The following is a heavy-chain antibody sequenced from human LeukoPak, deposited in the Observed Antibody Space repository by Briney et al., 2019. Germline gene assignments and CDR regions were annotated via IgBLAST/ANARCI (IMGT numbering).Heavy chain of an antibody. Sequence: SETLSLTCTVSGDSTSSYYWSWIRQPPGKGLEWIGYIFDNRNTKYNPSLKSRVSLSLDTSKNEFSLNLSSVTAADTAVYYCARDYYGSGKGWFDPWGQGTLVTVSS. V-gene: IGHV4-59*01. CDR2: IFDNRNT. D-gene: IGHD3-10*01. J-gene: IGHJ5*02. CDR1: GDSTSSYY. CDR3: ARDYYGSGKGWFDP.